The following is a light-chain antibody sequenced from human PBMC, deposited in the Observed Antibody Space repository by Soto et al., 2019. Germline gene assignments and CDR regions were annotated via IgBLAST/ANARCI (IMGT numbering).Light chain of an antibody. CDR1: QDINIW. CDR2: RAS. CDR3: QQGKDFPLT. V-gene: IGKV1-12*01. J-gene: IGKJ4*01. Sequence: DIHMTQYPSSVSASIGDRVTIICRASQDINIWLAWYHQKPGLAPNLLIYRASSLLGGVPSRFSGSGSGTYFTLTISGLQPEDLGTYYCQQGKDFPLTFGGGTKVEI.